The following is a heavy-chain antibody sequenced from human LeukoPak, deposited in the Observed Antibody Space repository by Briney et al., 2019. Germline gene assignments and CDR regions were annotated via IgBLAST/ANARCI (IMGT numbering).Heavy chain of an antibody. CDR3: AKRSDYGTKGNYFDS. Sequence: GRSLGLSCAASGFTFSSFGMHWVRQAPGKGLEWVSVISYDGSKTYYADSVEGRFTISRDNSKSTLFLQMNSLRADDTAVYYCAKRSDYGTKGNYFDSWGQGTPVTVSS. CDR1: GFTFSSFG. V-gene: IGHV3-30*18. D-gene: IGHD4-17*01. J-gene: IGHJ4*02. CDR2: ISYDGSKT.